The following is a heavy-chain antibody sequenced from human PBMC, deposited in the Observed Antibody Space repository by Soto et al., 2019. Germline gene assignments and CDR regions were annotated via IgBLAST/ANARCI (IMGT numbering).Heavy chain of an antibody. V-gene: IGHV4-31*03. Sequence: QVQLQESGPGLVKPSQTLSLTCTVSGGSISSGGYYWSWIRQHPGKGLEWIGYIYYSGSTYYNPSLKNRVTISVDTAKNQFSLKLSSVTAADTAVYYCAYYGSGKGWFDPWGQGTLVTVSS. CDR3: AYYGSGKGWFDP. J-gene: IGHJ5*02. D-gene: IGHD3-10*01. CDR2: IYYSGST. CDR1: GGSISSGGYY.